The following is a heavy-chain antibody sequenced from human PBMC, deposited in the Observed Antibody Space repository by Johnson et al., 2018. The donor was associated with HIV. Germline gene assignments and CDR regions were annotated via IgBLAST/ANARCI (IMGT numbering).Heavy chain of an antibody. CDR1: GFTFSSYW. CDR2: IKQGGSEK. CDR3: ATLNGHAFDI. V-gene: IGHV3-7*02. Sequence: VQLVESGGGLVQPGGSLRLSCAASGFTFSSYWMSWVRQAPGKGLEWVANIKQGGSEKYFVDSLKGRFMISRDNAKNSLYLQMNSLRAEDMAVYYCATLNGHAFDIWGQGTMVTVSS. J-gene: IGHJ3*02. D-gene: IGHD1-1*01.